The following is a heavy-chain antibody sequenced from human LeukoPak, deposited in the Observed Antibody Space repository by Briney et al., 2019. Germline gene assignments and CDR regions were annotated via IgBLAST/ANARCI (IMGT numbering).Heavy chain of an antibody. D-gene: IGHD6-6*01. CDR1: GYTFSSYG. Sequence: GASVKVSCKASGYTFSSYGISWVRQAPGQGLEWMGWISGYNGNTDYAQKVRGRVTMPTDTSTSTAYMELRSLRSDDTAVYYCARVWIAAGRPDDYYYSYMDVWGKGTTVTVSS. CDR3: ARVWIAAGRPDDYYYSYMDV. CDR2: ISGYNGNT. V-gene: IGHV1-18*01. J-gene: IGHJ6*03.